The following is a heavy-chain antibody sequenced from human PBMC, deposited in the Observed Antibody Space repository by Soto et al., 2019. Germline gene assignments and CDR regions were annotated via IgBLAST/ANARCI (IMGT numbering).Heavy chain of an antibody. V-gene: IGHV1-69*13. CDR2: IIPIFGTA. D-gene: IGHD3-3*01. Sequence: ASVKVSCKASGGTFSSYAISWVRQAPGQGLEWMGGIIPIFGTANYAQKFQGRVTITADESTSTAYMELSSLRSEDTAVYYCARDDPYYDFWSTPTGYYGMDVWGQGTTVTVSS. CDR1: GGTFSSYA. CDR3: ARDDPYYDFWSTPTGYYGMDV. J-gene: IGHJ6*02.